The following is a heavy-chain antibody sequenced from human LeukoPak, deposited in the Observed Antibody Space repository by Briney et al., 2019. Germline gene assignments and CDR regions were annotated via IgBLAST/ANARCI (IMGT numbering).Heavy chain of an antibody. CDR2: IYTSGST. D-gene: IGHD3-3*01. J-gene: IGHJ6*03. Sequence: SQTLSLTCTVSGGSISSGSYYWSWIRQPAGKGLEWIGRIYTSGSTNYNPSLKSRVTMSVDTSKNQFSLKLSSVTAADTAVYYCAGLKLRFLEWSTPSYYYYYMDVWGKGTTVTVSS. CDR1: GGSISSGSYY. V-gene: IGHV4-61*02. CDR3: AGLKLRFLEWSTPSYYYYYMDV.